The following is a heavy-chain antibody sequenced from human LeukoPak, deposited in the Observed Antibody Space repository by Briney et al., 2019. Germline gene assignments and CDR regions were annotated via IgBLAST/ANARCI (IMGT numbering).Heavy chain of an antibody. J-gene: IGHJ4*02. Sequence: SETLSLTCTVSVGSISSYYWSWIRQPAGKGLEWIGRFYTSGRTNYNPSLKSRVIMSVDTSKNQFSLKLSSVTAADTAVYYCARDDEVARFDYWGQGTLVTVSS. CDR1: VGSISSYY. CDR2: FYTSGRT. V-gene: IGHV4-4*07. CDR3: ARDDEVARFDY. D-gene: IGHD2-15*01.